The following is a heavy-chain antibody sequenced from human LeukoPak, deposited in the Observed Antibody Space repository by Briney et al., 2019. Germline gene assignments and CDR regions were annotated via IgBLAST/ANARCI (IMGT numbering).Heavy chain of an antibody. CDR3: APNSGYDYDPFFDY. J-gene: IGHJ4*02. D-gene: IGHD5-12*01. Sequence: GGSLRLSCAASGFTFSSYAMSWVRQAPGKGLEWVSAISGSGGSTYYADSVKGRFTISRDNSKNTLYRQMNNLRAEDTAVYYCAPNSGYDYDPFFDYWGQGTLVTVSS. CDR1: GFTFSSYA. CDR2: ISGSGGST. V-gene: IGHV3-23*01.